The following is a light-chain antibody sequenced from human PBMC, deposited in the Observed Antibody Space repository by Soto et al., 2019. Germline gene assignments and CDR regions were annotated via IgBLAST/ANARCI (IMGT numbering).Light chain of an antibody. CDR2: GDL. Sequence: EVVMTQSPATPSVAPGESATLSCRASQSIGDFLAWYQHKPGQAPRLLIYGDLTRATGIPARFAGSGSETDFTLTISSLQSEDFAIYYCQQYSSWVVTFGQGTRL. V-gene: IGKV3-15*01. CDR3: QQYSSWVVT. J-gene: IGKJ5*01. CDR1: QSIGDF.